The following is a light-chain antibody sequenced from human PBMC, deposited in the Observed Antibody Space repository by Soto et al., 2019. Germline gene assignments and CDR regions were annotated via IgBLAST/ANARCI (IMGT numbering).Light chain of an antibody. V-gene: IGLV4-69*01. CDR1: SGHSSYA. CDR2: VNTDGSH. J-gene: IGLJ2*01. Sequence: QPVLTQSPSASASLGASVKLTCTLSSGHSSYAIAWHQQQPEKGPRYLMKVNTDGSHNKGDGIPDRFSGSSSGAERYITISSLQSEDEADYYCQTWGAGFSVVFGGGTKLTVL. CDR3: QTWGAGFSVV.